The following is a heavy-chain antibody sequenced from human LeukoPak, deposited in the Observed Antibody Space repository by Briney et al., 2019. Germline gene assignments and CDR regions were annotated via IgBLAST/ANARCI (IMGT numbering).Heavy chain of an antibody. CDR1: GGSISSYY. D-gene: IGHD2-2*01. CDR2: IYYSGST. Sequence: SETLSLTCTVSGGSISSYYWSWIRQPPGKGLEWIGYIYYSGSTNYNPSLKSRVTISVDTSKNQFSPKLSSVTAADTAVYYCAREYFQYQLLSVHWFDPWGQGTLVTVSS. CDR3: AREYFQYQLLSVHWFDP. V-gene: IGHV4-59*01. J-gene: IGHJ5*02.